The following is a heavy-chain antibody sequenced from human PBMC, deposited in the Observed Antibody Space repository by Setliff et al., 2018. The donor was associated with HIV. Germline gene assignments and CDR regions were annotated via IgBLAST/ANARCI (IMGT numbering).Heavy chain of an antibody. CDR2: IYTSGNT. J-gene: IGHJ4*02. Sequence: ASETLSLTCTVSGGSLTNYYWSWIRQPPGKGLEWIGHIYTSGNTNYNPSLNSRLLISLDMSKNQFSLRLRSVTVADTAVYFCARLAGSGNSWGYFDYWGQGSLVTVSS. CDR3: ARLAGSGNSWGYFDY. D-gene: IGHD1-26*01. V-gene: IGHV4-4*09. CDR1: GGSLTNYY.